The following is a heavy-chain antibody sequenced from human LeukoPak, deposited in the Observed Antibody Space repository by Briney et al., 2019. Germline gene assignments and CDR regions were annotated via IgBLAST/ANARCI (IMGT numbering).Heavy chain of an antibody. CDR3: ARGKEKYDYVWGSYRPHNWFDP. J-gene: IGHJ5*02. V-gene: IGHV4-4*07. D-gene: IGHD3-16*02. CDR1: GGSISSYY. Sequence: SETLSLTCTVSGGSISSYYWSWIRQPAGKGLEWIGRIHTSGSTNYNPSLKSRVTMSVDTSKNQFSLKLSSVTAADTAVYYCARGKEKYDYVWGSYRPHNWFDPWGQGTLVTVSS. CDR2: IHTSGST.